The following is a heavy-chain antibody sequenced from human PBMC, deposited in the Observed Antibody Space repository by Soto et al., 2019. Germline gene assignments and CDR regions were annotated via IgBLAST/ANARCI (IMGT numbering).Heavy chain of an antibody. CDR3: ARDLHVSDLIRCDP. V-gene: IGHV4-39*07. CDR1: GGSISSSSYY. CDR2: IYYSGST. Sequence: SETLSLTCTVSGGSISSSSYYWGWIRQPPGKGLEWIGSIYYSGSTYYNPSLKSRLTISVDMSKNQFSLKLSSVTAANTAVYYCARDLHVSDLIRCDPWGQGTLVTVSS. D-gene: IGHD3-3*01. J-gene: IGHJ5*02.